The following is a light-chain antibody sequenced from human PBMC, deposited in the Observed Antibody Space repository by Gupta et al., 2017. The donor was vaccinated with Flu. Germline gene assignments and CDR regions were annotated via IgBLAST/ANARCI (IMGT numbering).Light chain of an antibody. CDR1: QFVSSTN. CDR3: QQYGRSPWT. V-gene: IGKV3-20*01. CDR2: GAS. J-gene: IGKJ1*01. Sequence: EFVLTQSPATLSLSPGERAALSCRASQFVSSTNLAWYQQKPGQPPRLLIYGASSRATGTPDRFGGSGSGTDFTLSISRLEPEEFAVYYCQQYGRSPWTFGQWTKVDI.